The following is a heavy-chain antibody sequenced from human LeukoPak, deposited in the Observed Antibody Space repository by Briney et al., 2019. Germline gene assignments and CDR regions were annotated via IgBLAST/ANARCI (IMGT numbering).Heavy chain of an antibody. CDR1: GGSISSGSYY. Sequence: PSETLSLTCTVSGGSISSGSYYWSWIRQPAGKGLEWIGRIYTSGSTNYNPSLKSRVTISVDTSKNQFSLKLSSVTAADTAVYYCARDNSGYDQISNYFDYWGQGTLVTVSS. V-gene: IGHV4-61*02. CDR2: IYTSGST. D-gene: IGHD5-12*01. CDR3: ARDNSGYDQISNYFDY. J-gene: IGHJ4*02.